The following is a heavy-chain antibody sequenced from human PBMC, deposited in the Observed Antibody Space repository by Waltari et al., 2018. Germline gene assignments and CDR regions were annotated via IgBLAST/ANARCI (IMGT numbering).Heavy chain of an antibody. V-gene: IGHV3-7*01. J-gene: IGHJ6*03. CDR3: ARGSPWALPSYYYMDV. CDR2: IKQDGGES. D-gene: IGHD1-26*01. Sequence: EMELLESGGGLVQPGKSLRLSCIASGFTFTNYWMNWVRQAPGKGLEWVAKIKQDGGESYYMDSVKGRFTISRDNAKNSLFLEIDSLRSEDTAVYYCARGSPWALPSYYYMDVWGEGTTVTISS. CDR1: GFTFTNYW.